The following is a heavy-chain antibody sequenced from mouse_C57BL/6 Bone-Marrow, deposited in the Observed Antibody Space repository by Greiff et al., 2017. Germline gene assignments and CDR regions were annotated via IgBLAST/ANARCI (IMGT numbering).Heavy chain of an antibody. D-gene: IGHD1-1*01. CDR2: ISDGGSYT. V-gene: IGHV5-4*03. CDR1: GFTFSSYA. J-gene: IGHJ3*01. Sequence: EVKLVESGGGLVKPGGSLKLSCAASGFTFSSYAMSWVRQTPEKRLEWVATISDGGSYTYYPDNVKGRFTISRDTAKNNLYLQVCHLQSEDTAMYYCARAYYGCSWFAYWGQGTLVTVSA. CDR3: ARAYYGCSWFAY.